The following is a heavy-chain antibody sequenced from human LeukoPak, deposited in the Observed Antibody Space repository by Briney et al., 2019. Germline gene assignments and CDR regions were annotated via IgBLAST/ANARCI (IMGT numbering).Heavy chain of an antibody. D-gene: IGHD4-17*01. Sequence: GGSLRLSCAASGFTFSDYYMSWIRQAPGKGLEWVSYISSSGSTIYYADSVKGRFTISRDNAKNSLYLQMNSLRAEDTAVYYCARGVTTPRAGVNYFDYWGQGTLVTVPS. J-gene: IGHJ4*02. CDR3: ARGVTTPRAGVNYFDY. CDR2: ISSSGSTI. CDR1: GFTFSDYY. V-gene: IGHV3-11*01.